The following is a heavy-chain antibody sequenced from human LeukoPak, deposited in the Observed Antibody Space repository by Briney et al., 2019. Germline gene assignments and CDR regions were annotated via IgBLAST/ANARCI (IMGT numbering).Heavy chain of an antibody. CDR3: ARDRFTYFPFDY. CDR1: GFTFNSYW. CDR2: INTDGSST. J-gene: IGHJ4*02. Sequence: PGVSLRLSCAASGFTFNSYWMHWLPQAPGKELVGVSRINTDGSSTSYADSVKGRFTITRDNAKNTLYLQMNSLRAEDTAVYYCARDRFTYFPFDYWGQGTLVTVSS. V-gene: IGHV3-74*01. D-gene: IGHD3-16*02.